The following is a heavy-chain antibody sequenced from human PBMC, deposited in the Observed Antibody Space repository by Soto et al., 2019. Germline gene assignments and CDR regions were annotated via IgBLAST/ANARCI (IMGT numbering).Heavy chain of an antibody. CDR3: ARDVGGGYYPLIGIDV. D-gene: IGHD3-22*01. Sequence: GGSLRLSCAASGFTFSSYAMHWVRQAPGKGLEWVAVISYDESNKYYADSVKGRFTISRDNSKNTLYLQVNSLRAEDTAVYYCARDVGGGYYPLIGIDVWGHGTTFPAS. J-gene: IGHJ6*02. V-gene: IGHV3-30-3*01. CDR1: GFTFSSYA. CDR2: ISYDESNK.